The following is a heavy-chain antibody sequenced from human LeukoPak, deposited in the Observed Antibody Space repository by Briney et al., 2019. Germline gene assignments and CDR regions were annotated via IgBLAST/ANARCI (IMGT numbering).Heavy chain of an antibody. D-gene: IGHD3-10*02. CDR2: ISSSGSTI. CDR1: GFTFSSSS. V-gene: IGHV3-48*04. J-gene: IGHJ6*04. Sequence: PGGSLRLSCAASGFTFSSSSMNWVRQAPGKGLEWVSYISSSGSTIYYADSVEGRFTISRDNAKNSLYLQMNSLRAEDTAVYYCAEPGITMIGGVWGKGTTVTISS. CDR3: AEPGITMIGGV.